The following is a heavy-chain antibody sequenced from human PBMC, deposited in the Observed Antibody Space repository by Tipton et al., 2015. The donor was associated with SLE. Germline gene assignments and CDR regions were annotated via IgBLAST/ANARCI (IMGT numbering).Heavy chain of an antibody. J-gene: IGHJ4*02. CDR2: INHSGST. V-gene: IGHV4-34*01. CDR3: ARGGGSYYDY. D-gene: IGHD1-26*01. CDR1: GGSFSGYY. Sequence: TLSLTCAVYGGSFSGYYWSWIRQPPGKGLEWIGEINHSGSTNYNPSLKSRLTPSLDTSKNQFSLRVRSVTAADTAVYYCARGGGSYYDYWGQGTLVTVSS.